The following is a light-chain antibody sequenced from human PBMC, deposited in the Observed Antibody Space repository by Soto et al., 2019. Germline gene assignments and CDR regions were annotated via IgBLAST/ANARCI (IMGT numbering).Light chain of an antibody. J-gene: IGKJ1*01. CDR2: KAS. CDR1: QSISSW. V-gene: IGKV1-5*03. Sequence: EIQMTLSPSTLSASVGDRVTITCRASQSISSWLAWYQQKPGKAPKLLIYKASSLESGVPSRFSGSGSGTEFTLTISSLQPDDFATYYCQQYNSYWTFGQGTKVEIK. CDR3: QQYNSYWT.